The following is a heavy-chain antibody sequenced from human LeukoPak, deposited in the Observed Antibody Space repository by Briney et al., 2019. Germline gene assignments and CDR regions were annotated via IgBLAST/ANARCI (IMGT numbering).Heavy chain of an antibody. Sequence: QPGGSLRLSCAASGFTFSSYAMSWVRQAPGKGLEWVSAISGSGGSTHYADSVKGRFTISRDNSKNTLYLQMNSLRAEDTAVYYCASLLAGPNAFDIWGQGTMVTASS. V-gene: IGHV3-23*01. CDR3: ASLLAGPNAFDI. D-gene: IGHD6-13*01. J-gene: IGHJ3*02. CDR1: GFTFSSYA. CDR2: ISGSGGST.